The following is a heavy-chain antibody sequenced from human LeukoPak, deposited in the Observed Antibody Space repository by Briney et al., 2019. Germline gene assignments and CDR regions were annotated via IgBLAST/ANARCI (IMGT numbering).Heavy chain of an antibody. CDR1: GYTFTDFS. CDR3: ARDAPVGEIAASSNPFEY. V-gene: IGHV1-2*02. J-gene: IGHJ4*02. CDR2: FNPNLSRS. Sequence: ASVKVSCKTSGYTFTDFSIHWVRQAPGQHLEWMGYFNPNLSRSKSAQQFQGRVTLTADPSINTAYMELTRLTSDDAAIYYCARDAPVGEIAASSNPFEYWGQRALVTVSS. D-gene: IGHD6-6*01.